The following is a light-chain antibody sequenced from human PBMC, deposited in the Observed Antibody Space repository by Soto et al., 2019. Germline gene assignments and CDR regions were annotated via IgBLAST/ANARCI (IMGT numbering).Light chain of an antibody. J-gene: IGLJ3*02. CDR3: SSFTSSGTWV. V-gene: IGLV2-14*01. CDR1: SSDVGGYNY. Sequence: LTQPASVSGSPGQSITISCTGTSSDVGGYNYVSWYQQHPGKAPKVMIYEVSSRPSGVSYRFSGSKSGNTASLTISGLQTEDEADYYCSSFTSSGTWVFGGGTKVTVL. CDR2: EVS.